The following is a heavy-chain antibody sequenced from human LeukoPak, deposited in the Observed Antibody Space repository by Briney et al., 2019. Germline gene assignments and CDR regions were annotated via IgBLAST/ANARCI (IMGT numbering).Heavy chain of an antibody. CDR1: GGSISSGSYY. J-gene: IGHJ6*03. CDR3: ARGIAAAGPRRAREYYYYYMDV. Sequence: SETLSLTCTVSGGSISSGSYYWSWIRQPAGKGLEWIGRIYTSGSTNYNPSLKSRVTISADTSKNQFSLKLSSVTAADTAVYYCARGIAAAGPRRAREYYYYYMDVWGKGTTVTVSS. CDR2: IYTSGST. D-gene: IGHD6-13*01. V-gene: IGHV4-61*02.